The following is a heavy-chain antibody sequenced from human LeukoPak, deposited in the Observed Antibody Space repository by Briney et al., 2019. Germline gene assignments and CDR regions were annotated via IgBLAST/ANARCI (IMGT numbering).Heavy chain of an antibody. CDR3: ARRHCSSTSCWASFDY. Sequence: GESLKVSCKGSAYSFTSYWIGWVRQMPGKGLEWMGIIYPGDSDTRYSPSFQGQVTISADKSISTAYLQWSSLKASDTAMYYCARRHCSSTSCWASFDYWGQGTLVTVSS. CDR2: IYPGDSDT. CDR1: AYSFTSYW. V-gene: IGHV5-51*01. J-gene: IGHJ4*02. D-gene: IGHD2-2*01.